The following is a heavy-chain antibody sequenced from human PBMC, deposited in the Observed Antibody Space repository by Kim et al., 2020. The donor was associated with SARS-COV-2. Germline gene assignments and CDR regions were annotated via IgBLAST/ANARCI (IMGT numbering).Heavy chain of an antibody. CDR2: MYYSGST. V-gene: IGHV4-39*07. J-gene: IGHJ4*02. D-gene: IGHD5-18*01. Sequence: SETLSLTCTVSGGSISSSSYYWGWIRQAPGQGLEWIGSMYYSGSTYYNPSLESRVTISVDTPKNQFSLNLTSVTAADTAVYYCASDQDTVMEHFDHWGQG. CDR1: GGSISSSSYY. CDR3: ASDQDTVMEHFDH.